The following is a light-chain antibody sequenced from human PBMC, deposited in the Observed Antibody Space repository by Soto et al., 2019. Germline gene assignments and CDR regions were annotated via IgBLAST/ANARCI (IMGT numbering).Light chain of an antibody. CDR3: QKYNSALGT. V-gene: IGKV1-27*01. CDR2: AAS. J-gene: IGKJ1*01. CDR1: QGISDY. Sequence: DIPMTQSPSSLSASVGDRVTITCRASQGISDYLAWYQQKPGKVPKLLIYAASTLQSGVPSRFSGSGSGTDFTLTISSLQPEDVATYYCQKYNSALGTFGQGTKVEIK.